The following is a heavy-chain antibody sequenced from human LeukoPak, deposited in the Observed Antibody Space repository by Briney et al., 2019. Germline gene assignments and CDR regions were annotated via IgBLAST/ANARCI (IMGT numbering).Heavy chain of an antibody. J-gene: IGHJ5*02. CDR2: IKQDGSEK. D-gene: IGHD3-3*01. V-gene: IGHV3-7*03. Sequence: PGGSLRLSCAASGFTFSSYWMSWVRQAPGKGLEWVANIKQDGSEKYYVDSVKGRFTISRDNSKNTLYLQMNSLRAEDTAVYYCARVADFWSGLWSWFDPWGQGTPVTVSS. CDR3: ARVADFWSGLWSWFDP. CDR1: GFTFSSYW.